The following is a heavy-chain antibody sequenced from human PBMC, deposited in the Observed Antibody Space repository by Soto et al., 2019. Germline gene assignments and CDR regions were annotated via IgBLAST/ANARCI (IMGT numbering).Heavy chain of an antibody. CDR1: GFTFSNAW. V-gene: IGHV3-15*01. J-gene: IGHJ6*02. Sequence: EVQLVESGGGLVKPGGSLRLSCAASGFTFSNAWMSWVRQAPGKGLEWVGRIKSKTDGGTTDYAAPVEGRFTISIDDTKNTLYLQMNSVRTEDTAVYYCTPASSSWAYHYYFGMDVWGQGTTVTVSS. CDR2: IKSKTDGGTT. D-gene: IGHD2-2*01. CDR3: TPASSSWAYHYYFGMDV.